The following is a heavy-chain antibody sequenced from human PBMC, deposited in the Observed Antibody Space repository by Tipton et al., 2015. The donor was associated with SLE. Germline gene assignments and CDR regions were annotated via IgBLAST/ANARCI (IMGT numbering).Heavy chain of an antibody. Sequence: TLSLTCTVSGGSISSGGYYWSWIRQHPGKGLEWIGYIYYSGSTYYNPSLKSRVTMSVDMSENQFSLKLSSVTAADTAVYYCAREGTYYYDSSGSGWFDPWGQGTLVTVSS. CDR3: AREGTYYYDSSGSGWFDP. CDR1: GGSISSGGYY. CDR2: IYYSGST. V-gene: IGHV4-31*03. J-gene: IGHJ5*02. D-gene: IGHD3-22*01.